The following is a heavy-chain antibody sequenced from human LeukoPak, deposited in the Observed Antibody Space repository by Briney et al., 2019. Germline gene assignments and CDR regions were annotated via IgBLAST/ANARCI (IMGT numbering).Heavy chain of an antibody. CDR2: INHSGST. CDR1: GGSFSGYY. J-gene: IGHJ5*02. D-gene: IGHD3-3*01. CDR3: ARVPNDFWSGYYFDP. V-gene: IGHV4-34*01. Sequence: SETLSLTCAVYGGSFSGYYWSWIRQPPGKGLEWIGEINHSGSTNYNPSLKSRVTISVDTSKNQFSLKLSSVTAVDTAVYYCARVPNDFWSGYYFDPWGQGTLVTVSS.